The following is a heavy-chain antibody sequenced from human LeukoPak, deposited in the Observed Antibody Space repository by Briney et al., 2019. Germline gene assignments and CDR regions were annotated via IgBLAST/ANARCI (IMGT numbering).Heavy chain of an antibody. CDR3: AKGAYYYEPGYFAY. CDR1: GFTFDDYA. Sequence: TGGSLRLPCGASGFTFDDYAMQWVRRAPGKDGEWVSLMSGDGGSTYYADSVKGRFTMSRDTSKNTLYLQMSSLRAEDTAVYYCAKGAYYYEPGYFAYWGQGTLVTASS. D-gene: IGHD3-22*01. V-gene: IGHV3-43*02. CDR2: MSGDGGST. J-gene: IGHJ4*02.